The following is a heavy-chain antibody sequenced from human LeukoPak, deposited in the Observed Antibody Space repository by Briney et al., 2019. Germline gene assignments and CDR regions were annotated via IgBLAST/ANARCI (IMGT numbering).Heavy chain of an antibody. Sequence: GGSLRLSCAASGFTFSSYAMHWVRQAPGKGLEWVAVISYDGSNKYYADSVKGRFTISRDNAKNTLYLQMNSLRAEDTAVYYCARDRGRLSTAPWGQGTLVTVSS. CDR1: GFTFSSYA. CDR2: ISYDGSNK. D-gene: IGHD4-17*01. V-gene: IGHV3-30-3*01. J-gene: IGHJ5*02. CDR3: ARDRGRLSTAP.